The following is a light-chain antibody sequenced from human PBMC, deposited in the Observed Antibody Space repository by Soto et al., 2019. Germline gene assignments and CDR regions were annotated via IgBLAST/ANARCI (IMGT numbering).Light chain of an antibody. V-gene: IGLV2-23*02. J-gene: IGLJ2*01. CDR3: CSYAGSSTFVV. CDR2: EVS. Sequence: QSALTQPASVSGSPGQSITISCTGTSSDVGYYNYVSWYQQHPGIAPKLMISEVSNRPSGVSNRFSGSKSGNTASLTISGLQAEDEADYYCCSYAGSSTFVVFGGGTKVTVL. CDR1: SSDVGYYNY.